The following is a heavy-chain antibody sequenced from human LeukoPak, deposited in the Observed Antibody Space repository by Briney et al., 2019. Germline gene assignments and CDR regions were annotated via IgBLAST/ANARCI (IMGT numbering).Heavy chain of an antibody. CDR1: GFTFSSYS. CDR3: ARVTMELDYCYYYMDV. CDR2: ITSDSSTM. D-gene: IGHD1-7*01. Sequence: GGSLRLSCAASGFTFSSYSMNWVRQAPGQRLEWVSYITSDSSTMFYADSVKGRFTASRDNAENSMYLQMNSLRAEDTAVYYCARVTMELDYCYYYMDVWGKGTTVTVSS. J-gene: IGHJ6*03. V-gene: IGHV3-48*01.